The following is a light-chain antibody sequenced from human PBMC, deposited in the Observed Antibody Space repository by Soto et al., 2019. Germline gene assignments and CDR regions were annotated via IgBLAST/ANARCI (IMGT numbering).Light chain of an antibody. J-gene: IGKJ5*01. CDR1: QTVTSNF. CDR2: SAF. CDR3: QPYGTTPLIT. V-gene: IGKV3-20*01. Sequence: IVLTQSPGTLSFSPGDRATLSCRASQTVTSNFVAWYQQKPGQAPMLLIYSAFSRATGVPERFSGSGSGTDFTLTISRLEPEDFAVYYCQPYGTTPLITFGQGTRLEIK.